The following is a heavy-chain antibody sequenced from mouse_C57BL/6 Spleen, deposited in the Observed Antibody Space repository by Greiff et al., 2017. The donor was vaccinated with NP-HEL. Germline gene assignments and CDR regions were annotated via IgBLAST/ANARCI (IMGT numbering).Heavy chain of an antibody. D-gene: IGHD1-1*01. CDR1: GYTFTDYY. CDR3: ARDPHYYGSSYNAMDY. V-gene: IGHV1-26*01. J-gene: IGHJ4*01. Sequence: EVQLQQSGPELVKPGASVKISCKASGYTFTDYYMNWVKQSHGKSLEWIGDINPNNGGTSYNQKFKGKATLTVDKSSSTAYMELRSLTSEDSAVYYCARDPHYYGSSYNAMDYWGQGTSVTVSS. CDR2: INPNNGGT.